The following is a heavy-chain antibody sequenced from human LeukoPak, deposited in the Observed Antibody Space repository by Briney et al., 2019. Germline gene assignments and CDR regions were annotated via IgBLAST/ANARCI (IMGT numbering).Heavy chain of an antibody. D-gene: IGHD3-10*01. CDR3: ATRGDKYYFDY. J-gene: IGHJ4*02. CDR1: GFTFSSYA. CDR2: ISGSGGST. V-gene: IGHV3-23*01. Sequence: GGSLRLSCAASGFTFSSYAMSWVRRAPGKGLEWVSVISGSGGSTYYADSVKGRFTISRDNSKNTLYLQMNSLRAEDTAVYYCATRGDKYYFDYWGQGTLVTVSS.